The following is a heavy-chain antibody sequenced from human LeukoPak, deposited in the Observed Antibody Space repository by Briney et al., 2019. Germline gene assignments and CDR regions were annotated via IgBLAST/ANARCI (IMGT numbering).Heavy chain of an antibody. V-gene: IGHV1-3*01. CDR1: GYTLSSYA. Sequence: ASVKVSCKASGYTLSSYAMHWVRQAPGQRLEWMGWINAGNGNTKYSQKLQGRVTITRDTSASTAYMELSSLRFEDTAVYYCARGLKQFGGWFDYWGQGTLVTVSS. J-gene: IGHJ4*02. CDR3: ARGLKQFGGWFDY. CDR2: INAGNGNT. D-gene: IGHD6-19*01.